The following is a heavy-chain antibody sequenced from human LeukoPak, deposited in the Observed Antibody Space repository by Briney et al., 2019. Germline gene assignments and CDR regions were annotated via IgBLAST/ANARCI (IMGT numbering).Heavy chain of an antibody. J-gene: IGHJ3*02. D-gene: IGHD3-3*01. CDR3: TTYYDFWSGYRPDAFDI. Sequence: GGSLRLSCTASGFTFGDYAMSWVRQAPGKGLEWVGFIRSKAYGGTTEYAASVKGRFTISRDDSKSIAYLQMNSLKTKDTAVYYCTTYYDFWSGYRPDAFDIWGQGTMVTVSS. CDR1: GFTFGDYA. CDR2: IRSKAYGGTT. V-gene: IGHV3-49*04.